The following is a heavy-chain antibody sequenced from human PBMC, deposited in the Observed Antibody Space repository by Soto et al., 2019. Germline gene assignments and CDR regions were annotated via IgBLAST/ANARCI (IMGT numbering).Heavy chain of an antibody. J-gene: IGHJ4*02. CDR3: AREGGGYCSGGSCQVDY. Sequence: SDTLSLTCTVSGCSISSSSYYWGWIRQPPGKGLEWIGSIYYRGNTYYNPSLKSRVTISVDTSKNQFSLKLSSVTAADTAVYYCAREGGGYCSGGSCQVDYWGQGTLVTVS. D-gene: IGHD2-15*01. CDR1: GCSISSSSYY. V-gene: IGHV4-39*02. CDR2: IYYRGNT.